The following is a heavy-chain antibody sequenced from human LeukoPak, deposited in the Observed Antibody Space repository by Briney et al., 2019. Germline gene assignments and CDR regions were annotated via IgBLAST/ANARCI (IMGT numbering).Heavy chain of an antibody. V-gene: IGHV3-7*01. CDR3: ARDGYSSGWSVDY. D-gene: IGHD6-19*01. CDR1: GFTFSNYW. CDR2: IKQDGSEK. Sequence: GGSLRLSCAASGFTFSNYWMTWVRQAPGKGLEWVANIKQDGSEKYYVDSVKGRFTISRDNAKKSLFLQMNSLRAEDTAVYYCARDGYSSGWSVDYWGQGTLVTVSS. J-gene: IGHJ4*02.